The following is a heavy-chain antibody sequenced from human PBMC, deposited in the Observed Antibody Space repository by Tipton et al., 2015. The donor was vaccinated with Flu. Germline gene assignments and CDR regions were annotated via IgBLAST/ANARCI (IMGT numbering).Heavy chain of an antibody. CDR3: ARWVSHGAGYCFDV. CDR1: GGSISSGNYY. J-gene: IGHJ6*02. Sequence: LRLSCTVSGGSISSGNYYWGLIRQSAERGLEWIGRISTSGSTSYKPSPRSRVNISVDTSKNEFSLKLSSVTAADAAVYYCARWVSHGAGYCFDVWGQGTTVIVSS. V-gene: IGHV4-61*02. CDR2: ISTSGST. D-gene: IGHD2-21*02.